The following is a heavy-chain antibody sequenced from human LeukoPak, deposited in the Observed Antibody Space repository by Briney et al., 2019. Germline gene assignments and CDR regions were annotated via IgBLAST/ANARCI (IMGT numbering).Heavy chain of an antibody. CDR1: GLRFRSYA. V-gene: IGHV3-74*01. CDR3: ARDPKGYGDFLDY. D-gene: IGHD4-17*01. CDR2: INSDGSST. Sequence: GGSLRLSCVASGLRFRSYAMNWVRQAPGKGLVWVSRINSDGSSTSYADSVKGRFTISRDNAKNTLYLQMNSLRAEDTAVYYCARDPKGYGDFLDYWGQGTLVTVSS. J-gene: IGHJ4*02.